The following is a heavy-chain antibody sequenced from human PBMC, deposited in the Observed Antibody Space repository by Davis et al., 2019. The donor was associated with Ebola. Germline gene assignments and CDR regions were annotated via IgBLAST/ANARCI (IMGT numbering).Heavy chain of an antibody. Sequence: ASVKVSCKASGYTFTSYVLHWVRQAPGQGLEWVGWINPYTGDTKYSQKFQGRVTITRDTSASTAYMELSSLRSEDTAVYYCARTSIVGTTTTASDIWGQGTLVTVSS. CDR2: INPYTGDT. CDR1: GYTFTSYV. CDR3: ARTSIVGTTTTASDI. V-gene: IGHV1-3*01. D-gene: IGHD1-26*01. J-gene: IGHJ3*02.